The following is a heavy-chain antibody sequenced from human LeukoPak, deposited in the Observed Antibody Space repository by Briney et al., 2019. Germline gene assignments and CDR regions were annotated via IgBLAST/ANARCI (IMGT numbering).Heavy chain of an antibody. V-gene: IGHV1-2*02. Sequence: ASVKVSCKASGYTFTSYGISWVRQAPGQGLEWMGWINPNSGGTNYAQKFQGRVTMTRDTSISTAYMELSRLRSDDTAVYYCARDAYDSSGYGFDYWGQGTLVTVSS. CDR2: INPNSGGT. J-gene: IGHJ4*02. CDR1: GYTFTSYG. CDR3: ARDAYDSSGYGFDY. D-gene: IGHD3-22*01.